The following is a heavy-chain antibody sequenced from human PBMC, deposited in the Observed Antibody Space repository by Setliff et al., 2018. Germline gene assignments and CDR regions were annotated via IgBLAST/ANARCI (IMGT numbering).Heavy chain of an antibody. V-gene: IGHV4-59*08. CDR3: ASLPYYDSSTSCRGAFDI. Sequence: KTSETLSLTCTVSGGSVSGYYWSWIRQPPGKALEWIGYIHYAGTTFYNPSLKSRVTMSVDTSKNQFSLKLSSVTAADTAVYYCASLPYYDSSTSCRGAFDIWGQGTMVTVSS. CDR2: IHYAGTT. D-gene: IGHD2-2*01. CDR1: GGSVSGYY. J-gene: IGHJ3*02.